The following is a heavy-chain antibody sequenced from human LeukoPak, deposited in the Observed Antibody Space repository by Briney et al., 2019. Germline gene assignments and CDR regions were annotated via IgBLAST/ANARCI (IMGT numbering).Heavy chain of an antibody. D-gene: IGHD2-2*02. CDR3: ARAQVVPAAIGRRWFDP. J-gene: IGHJ5*02. V-gene: IGHV1-18*01. CDR2: ISAYNGNT. Sequence: ASVKDSCKASGYTFTSYGISWVRQAPGQGLEWMGWISAYNGNTNYAQKLQGRVTMTTDTSTSTAYMELRSLRSDDTAVYYCARAQVVPAAIGRRWFDPWGQGTLVTVSS. CDR1: GYTFTSYG.